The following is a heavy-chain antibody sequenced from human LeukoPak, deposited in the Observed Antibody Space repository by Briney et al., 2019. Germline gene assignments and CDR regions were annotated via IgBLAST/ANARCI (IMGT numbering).Heavy chain of an antibody. Sequence: PGESLKISCKGSGYSFTSYWIGWVRQMPGKGLEWMGIIYPGDSDTRYSPSFQGQVAISADKSISTAYLQWSSLKASDTAMYHCARRGYSGYDNYYFDYWGQGTLVTVSS. CDR1: GYSFTSYW. D-gene: IGHD5-12*01. CDR2: IYPGDSDT. J-gene: IGHJ4*02. V-gene: IGHV5-51*01. CDR3: ARRGYSGYDNYYFDY.